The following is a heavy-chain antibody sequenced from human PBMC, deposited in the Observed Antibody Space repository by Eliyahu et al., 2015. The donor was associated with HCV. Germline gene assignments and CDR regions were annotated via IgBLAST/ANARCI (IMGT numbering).Heavy chain of an antibody. J-gene: IGHJ4*02. CDR3: ATDYGIGELFDY. V-gene: IGHV1-24*01. CDR2: FDPEDGET. Sequence: QVQLVQSGAEVKKPGASVKVSCKVSGYXLXELSMHWVRQAPGKGLEWMGGFDPEDGETIYAQKFQGRVTMTEDTSTDTAYMELSSLRSEDTAVYYCATDYGIGELFDYWGQGTLVTVSS. CDR1: GYXLXELS. D-gene: IGHD3-10*01.